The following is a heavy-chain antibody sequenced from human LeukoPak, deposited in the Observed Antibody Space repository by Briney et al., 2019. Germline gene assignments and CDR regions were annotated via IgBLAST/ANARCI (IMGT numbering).Heavy chain of an antibody. V-gene: IGHV4-59*08. Sequence: SETLSLTCTDSGGSISGYFWSWLRQPPGKGLEGIGYIYYSGSTNYNPSLNGRVTISVDTSKNQFSLKLSSVTASDTAVYYCARIERHYFDSSTYYYYFDYWGQGTLVTVSS. CDR2: IYYSGST. CDR1: GGSISGYF. D-gene: IGHD3-22*01. CDR3: ARIERHYFDSSTYYYYFDY. J-gene: IGHJ4*02.